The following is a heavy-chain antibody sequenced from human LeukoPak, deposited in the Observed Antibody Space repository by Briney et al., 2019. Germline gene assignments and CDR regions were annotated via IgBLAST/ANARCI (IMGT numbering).Heavy chain of an antibody. CDR2: IYSGGST. V-gene: IGHV3-53*01. Sequence: GGSLRLSCAASGFTVSSNYMSWVRQVPGKGLEWVSVIYSGGSTYCADSVKGRFTISRDNSKNTLYLQMNSLRAEDTAVYYCARAQAGAVLYFDYWGQGTLVTVSS. CDR3: ARAQAGAVLYFDY. J-gene: IGHJ4*02. D-gene: IGHD3-3*01. CDR1: GFTVSSNY.